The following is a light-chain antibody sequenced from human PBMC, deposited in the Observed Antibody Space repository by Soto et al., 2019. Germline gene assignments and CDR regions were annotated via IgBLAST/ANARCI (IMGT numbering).Light chain of an antibody. CDR1: QSVSSSY. J-gene: IGKJ4*01. CDR3: QQYGSSPLT. CDR2: GAS. V-gene: IGKV3-20*01. Sequence: DIGLTQSPGTLSLSPGERATLSCRASQSVSSSYLAWYQKKPGQAPRLLIYGASSRATGIPDRFSGSGSGTDFTLIISRLEPEYFAVYYCQQYGSSPLTFGGGTKLEIK.